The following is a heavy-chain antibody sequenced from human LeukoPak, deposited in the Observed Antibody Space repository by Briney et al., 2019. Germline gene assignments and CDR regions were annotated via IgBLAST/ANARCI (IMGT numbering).Heavy chain of an antibody. CDR3: ARVFDDYYDSSADPPLWFDP. V-gene: IGHV4-59*01. D-gene: IGHD3-22*01. J-gene: IGHJ5*02. CDR1: GGSISSYF. Sequence: PSQTLSLTCTVSGGSISSYFWSWIRQPPGMGLEWVGYDYYSGSPNYNPSLKSRVTISVDTSKNQFSLRLRSVTAADTAVYYCARVFDDYYDSSADPPLWFDPWGQGTLVTVSS. CDR2: DYYSGSP.